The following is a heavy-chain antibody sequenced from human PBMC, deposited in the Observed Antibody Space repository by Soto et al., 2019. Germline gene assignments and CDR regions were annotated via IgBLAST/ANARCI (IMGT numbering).Heavy chain of an antibody. V-gene: IGHV2-5*02. D-gene: IGHD2-15*01. CDR2: IYWDDDK. CDR1: GFALSTSGVG. CDR3: AHSHITVVAPGFDP. Sequence: QITLKESGPTLVKPTQTLTLTCTFSGFALSTSGVGVGWIRQPPGKALEWLALIYWDDDKRYSPSLKSRLTITKDTSKNQVVLTMTNMDPVDTATYYCAHSHITVVAPGFDPWGQGTLVTVSS. J-gene: IGHJ5*02.